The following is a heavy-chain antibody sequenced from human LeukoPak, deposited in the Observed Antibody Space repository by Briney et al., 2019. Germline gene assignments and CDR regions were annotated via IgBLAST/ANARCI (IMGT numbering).Heavy chain of an antibody. Sequence: SESLSLTCTVNSGTLSGYYWTWIRQSSGKGLEYIGEINQSGDTNYNPSLKSRITISVDASKNQFSLNLGSVTAADTAVYYCARQAPGYTSGWSLWGQGTLVTVSS. CDR2: INQSGDT. CDR3: ARQAPGYTSGWSL. CDR1: SGTLSGYY. D-gene: IGHD6-19*01. J-gene: IGHJ4*02. V-gene: IGHV4-34*01.